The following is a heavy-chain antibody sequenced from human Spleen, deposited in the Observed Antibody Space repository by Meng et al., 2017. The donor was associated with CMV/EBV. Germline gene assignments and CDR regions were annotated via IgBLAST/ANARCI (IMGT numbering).Heavy chain of an antibody. CDR2: INHSGST. D-gene: IGHD3/OR15-3a*01. CDR3: ARAQRITIFGLIPTSNYNWFDP. J-gene: IGHJ5*02. CDR1: GGSFSGYF. V-gene: IGHV4-34*01. Sequence: SETLSLTCAVYGGSFSGYFWNWIRQPPGKGLEWIGEINHSGSTNYNPSLKSRVTISVETSKNQFSLKLSSVTAADTALYYCARAQRITIFGLIPTSNYNWFDPWGQGTLVTVSS.